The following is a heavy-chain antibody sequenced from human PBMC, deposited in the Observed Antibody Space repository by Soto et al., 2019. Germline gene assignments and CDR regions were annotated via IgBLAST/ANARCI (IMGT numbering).Heavy chain of an antibody. J-gene: IGHJ6*03. CDR2: INIISRAI. CDR1: GFNFGASW. V-gene: IGHV3-48*02. Sequence: PGGSLRLSCAASGFNFGASWMAWVRQAPGKGLEWMSYINIISRAIHYADSVKGRFTISRDDVKNSLYLQMNSLRDEDTAVYYCARDRGYCNGGSCYYMDVWGKGTTVTVSS. D-gene: IGHD2-15*01. CDR3: ARDRGYCNGGSCYYMDV.